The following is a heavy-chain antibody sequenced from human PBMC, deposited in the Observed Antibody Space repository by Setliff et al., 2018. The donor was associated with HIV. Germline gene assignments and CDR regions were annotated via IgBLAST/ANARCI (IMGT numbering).Heavy chain of an antibody. Sequence: SETLSLTCTVSGGSISSSRYYWGCIRQPPGKGLEWIGSVYYTGNTNLNPSLKSRVNMSVDTSKNQFSLKLNSVTAADTAGYYCARERSALLWKNWFDPWGQGTLVTVSS. CDR2: VYYTGNT. V-gene: IGHV4-39*07. J-gene: IGHJ5*02. CDR1: GGSISSSRYY. CDR3: ARERSALLWKNWFDP. D-gene: IGHD3-10*01.